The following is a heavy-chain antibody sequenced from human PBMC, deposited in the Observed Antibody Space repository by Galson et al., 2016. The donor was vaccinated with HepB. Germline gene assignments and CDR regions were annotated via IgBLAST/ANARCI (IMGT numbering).Heavy chain of an antibody. Sequence: SLRLSCAASGFTFSSYAINWVRQAPGKGLEWVSVISGSGGNTYYADSVKGRFIISRDNSKNTLYLQMNSLRVEDTAVYYCAKAQSSGWYDFDYWGQGTLVTVSS. CDR3: AKAQSSGWYDFDY. V-gene: IGHV3-23*01. J-gene: IGHJ4*02. D-gene: IGHD6-19*01. CDR2: ISGSGGNT. CDR1: GFTFSSYA.